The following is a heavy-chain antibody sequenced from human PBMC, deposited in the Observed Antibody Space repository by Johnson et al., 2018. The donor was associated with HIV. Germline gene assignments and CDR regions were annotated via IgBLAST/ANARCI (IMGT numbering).Heavy chain of an antibody. V-gene: IGHV3-15*01. Sequence: VQLVESGGGVVQPGRSLRLSCAASGFTFSSYAMHWVRQAPGKGLEGVGRIKSESDGGTTDYPTPVQGRFTISRDDSKNMLYLQMNSLKIEDTAVYYCSTGDIVVVAGAMLLPLHDAFDIWGQGTMVTVSS. CDR3: STGDIVVVAGAMLLPLHDAFDI. J-gene: IGHJ3*02. CDR2: IKSESDGGTT. D-gene: IGHD2-15*01. CDR1: GFTFSSYA.